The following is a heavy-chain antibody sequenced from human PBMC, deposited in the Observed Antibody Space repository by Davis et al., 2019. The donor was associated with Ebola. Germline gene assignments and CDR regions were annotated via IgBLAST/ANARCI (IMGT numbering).Heavy chain of an antibody. V-gene: IGHV1-18*01. CDR1: GYTFTSYG. CDR2: ISAYNGNT. D-gene: IGHD6-13*01. J-gene: IGHJ6*02. Sequence: ASVKVPCKASGYTFTSYGISWVRQAPGQGLEWMGWISAYNGNTNYAQKLQGRVTMTTDTSTSTAYMELRSLRSDDTAVYYCARAPGIAAAGDYYYGMDVWGQGTTVTVSS. CDR3: ARAPGIAAAGDYYYGMDV.